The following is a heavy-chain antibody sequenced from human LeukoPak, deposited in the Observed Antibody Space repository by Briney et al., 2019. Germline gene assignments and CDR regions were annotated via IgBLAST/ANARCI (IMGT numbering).Heavy chain of an antibody. D-gene: IGHD2-15*01. CDR1: GGSISSGGYS. V-gene: IGHV4-30-2*01. Sequence: SETLSLTCAVSGGSISSGGYSWSWIRQPPGKGLEWIGYIHHSGSTYYNPSLKSRVTISVDRSKNQFSLKLSSVTAADTAVYYCARAWSTPFYGMDVWGQGTTVTVSS. J-gene: IGHJ6*02. CDR2: IHHSGST. CDR3: ARAWSTPFYGMDV.